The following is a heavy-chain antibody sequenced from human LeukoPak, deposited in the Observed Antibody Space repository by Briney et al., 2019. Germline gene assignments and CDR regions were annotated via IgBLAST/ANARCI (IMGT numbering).Heavy chain of an antibody. CDR2: INYSGST. J-gene: IGHJ4*02. CDR3: AREGYSSGWYVDY. D-gene: IGHD6-19*01. CDR1: GGSISSYY. Sequence: PSETLSLTCTVSGGSISSYYWSWIRQPPGKGLEWIGYINYSGSTNYNPSLKSRVTISVDTSKNQFSLKLSSVTAADTAVYYCAREGYSSGWYVDYWGQGTLVTVSS. V-gene: IGHV4-59*01.